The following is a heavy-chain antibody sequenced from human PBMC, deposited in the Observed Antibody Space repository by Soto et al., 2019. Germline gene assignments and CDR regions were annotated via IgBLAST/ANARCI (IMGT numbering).Heavy chain of an antibody. V-gene: IGHV1-3*01. CDR2: INAGNGNT. D-gene: IGHD2-2*01. CDR3: ARGASVVVPAAMGEY. CDR1: GYTFTSYA. Sequence: QVQLVQSGAEVKKPGASVKVSCNASGYTFTSYAMHWVRQAPGQRLEWMGWINAGNGNTKYSQKFQGRVTITRDTSASTAYMELSSLRSEDTAVYYCARGASVVVPAAMGEYWGQGTLVTVSS. J-gene: IGHJ4*02.